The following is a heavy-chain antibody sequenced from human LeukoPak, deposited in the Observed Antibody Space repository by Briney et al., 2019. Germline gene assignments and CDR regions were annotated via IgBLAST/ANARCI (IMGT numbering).Heavy chain of an antibody. J-gene: IGHJ4*02. CDR3: AKAFTPRFGWFGELPQLGTDY. V-gene: IGHV3-9*01. D-gene: IGHD3-10*01. CDR1: GFTFDDYA. Sequence: GGSLRLSCAASGFTFDDYAMHWVRQAPGKGLEWVSGISWNSGSIGYADSVKGRFTISRDNSKNTLYLQMNSLRAEDTAVYYCAKAFTPRFGWFGELPQLGTDYWGQGTLVTVSS. CDR2: ISWNSGSI.